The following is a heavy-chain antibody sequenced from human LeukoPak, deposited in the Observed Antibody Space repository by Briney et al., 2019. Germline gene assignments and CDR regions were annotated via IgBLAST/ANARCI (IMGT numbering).Heavy chain of an antibody. Sequence: SETLSLTCTVSGGSISSSSYYWGWIRQPPGKGLEWIGSIYYSGSTYYNPSLKSRVTISVDTSKNQFSLKLSSVTAADTAVYYCASSYQHKQGSYFDYWGQGTLVTVSS. V-gene: IGHV4-39*07. CDR2: IYYSGST. J-gene: IGHJ4*02. CDR3: ASSYQHKQGSYFDY. CDR1: GGSISSSSYY. D-gene: IGHD2-2*01.